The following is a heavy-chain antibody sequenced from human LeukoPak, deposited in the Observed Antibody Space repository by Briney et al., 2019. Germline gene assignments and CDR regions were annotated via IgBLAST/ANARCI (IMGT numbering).Heavy chain of an antibody. CDR2: IIPILGIA. CDR3: ARANYDILTGYSHGGLDY. D-gene: IGHD3-9*01. CDR1: GGTFSSYA. J-gene: IGHJ4*02. Sequence: SVKVSCKASGGTFSSYAISWVRQAPGQGLEWMGRIIPILGIANYAQRFKGRVTITADKSTSTAYMGLSSLRSEDTAVYYCARANYDILTGYSHGGLDYWGQGTLVTVSS. V-gene: IGHV1-69*04.